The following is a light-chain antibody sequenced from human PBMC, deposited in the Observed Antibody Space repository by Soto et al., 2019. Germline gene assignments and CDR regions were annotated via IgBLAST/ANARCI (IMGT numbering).Light chain of an antibody. V-gene: IGKV4-1*01. Sequence: DIVMTQSPDSLAVSLGERATINCKSSQSVLYSSNNKNYLAWYQQKPGQPPKLLIYWASARQSGVPDRFGGSGSGTNFTLTISSLQAADVAVYYCQQYYTTPLTFVGGTKVEIK. J-gene: IGKJ4*01. CDR1: QSVLYSSNNKNY. CDR2: WAS. CDR3: QQYYTTPLT.